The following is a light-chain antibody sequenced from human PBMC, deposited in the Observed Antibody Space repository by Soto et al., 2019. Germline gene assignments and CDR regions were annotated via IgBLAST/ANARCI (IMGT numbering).Light chain of an antibody. Sequence: IQLTQSPSSLSASVGDRVTITCRASQVISSYLAWYQQKPGKAPKLLIYAASTLQSGVPSRFTGSGSGTDFTLPLSSLQPEDFTTYYFQQLNSYTRVFGPGTKVDIK. J-gene: IGKJ3*01. V-gene: IGKV1-9*01. CDR1: QVISSY. CDR3: QQLNSYTRV. CDR2: AAS.